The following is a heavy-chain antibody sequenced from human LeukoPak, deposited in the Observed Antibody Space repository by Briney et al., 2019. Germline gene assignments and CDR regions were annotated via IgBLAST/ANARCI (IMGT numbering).Heavy chain of an antibody. Sequence: PSETLSLTCAVYGGSFSGYYWSWIRQPPGKGLEWIGEINHSGSTNYNPSLKSRVTISVDTSKNQFSLKLSSVTAADTAVYYCARYSAAAAPYFDYWGQGTLVTVSS. CDR2: INHSGST. D-gene: IGHD6-13*01. J-gene: IGHJ4*02. CDR1: GGSFSGYY. CDR3: ARYSAAAAPYFDY. V-gene: IGHV4-34*01.